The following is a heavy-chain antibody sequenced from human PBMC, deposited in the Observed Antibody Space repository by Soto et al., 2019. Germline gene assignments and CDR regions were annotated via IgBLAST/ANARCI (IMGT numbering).Heavy chain of an antibody. Sequence: ASVKVSCKGAGYAFTSYDVNWVRKETGQGLEWMGRMNPNSGNTGYAQKFQGRVTMTRNTSISTAYMELSSLRSEDTAVYYCARGGNDFWSGYYSGDYYYYMDVWGRGTTVTVSS. CDR3: ARGGNDFWSGYYSGDYYYYMDV. J-gene: IGHJ6*03. CDR2: MNPNSGNT. D-gene: IGHD3-3*01. CDR1: GYAFTSYD. V-gene: IGHV1-8*01.